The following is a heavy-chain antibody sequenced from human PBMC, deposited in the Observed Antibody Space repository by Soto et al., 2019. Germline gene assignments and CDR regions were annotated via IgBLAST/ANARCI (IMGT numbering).Heavy chain of an antibody. Sequence: PGGSLRLSCAASGFTFSSYAMHWVRQAPGKGLEWVAVISYDGSNKYYADSVKGRFTISRDNSKNTLYLQMNSLRAEDTAVYYCTRERVAAAGQYYYYYGMDVWGQGTTVTVSS. CDR1: GFTFSSYA. D-gene: IGHD6-13*01. J-gene: IGHJ6*02. V-gene: IGHV3-30-3*01. CDR3: TRERVAAAGQYYYYYGMDV. CDR2: ISYDGSNK.